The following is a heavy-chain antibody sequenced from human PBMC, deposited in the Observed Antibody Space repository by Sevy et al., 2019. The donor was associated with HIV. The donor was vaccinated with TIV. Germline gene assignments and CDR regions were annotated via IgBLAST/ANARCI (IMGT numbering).Heavy chain of an antibody. V-gene: IGHV3-23*01. CDR2: ISSGGFNI. D-gene: IGHD4-17*01. J-gene: IGHJ4*02. CDR3: AIRLTTSAGYDY. Sequence: GGSLRLSCAASGFTFSSNAMSWVRQAPGKGLEWVSAISSGGFNIYYADSVKGRFTISRDNSKNTLYLQMNSLRVEDTAIYYCAIRLTTSAGYDYWGQGTLVTVSS. CDR1: GFTFSSNA.